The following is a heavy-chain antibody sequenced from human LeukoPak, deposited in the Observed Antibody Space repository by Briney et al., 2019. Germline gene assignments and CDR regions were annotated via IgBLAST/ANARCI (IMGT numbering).Heavy chain of an antibody. Sequence: GGSLRLSCAASGFTVSSNYMSWVCQAPGKGLEWVSVIYSGGSTYYADSVKGRFTISRDNSKNTLYLQMNSLRAEDTAVYYCARAEDIVATGALDYWGQGTLVTVSS. CDR1: GFTVSSNY. CDR2: IYSGGST. CDR3: ARAEDIVATGALDY. J-gene: IGHJ4*02. D-gene: IGHD5-12*01. V-gene: IGHV3-53*01.